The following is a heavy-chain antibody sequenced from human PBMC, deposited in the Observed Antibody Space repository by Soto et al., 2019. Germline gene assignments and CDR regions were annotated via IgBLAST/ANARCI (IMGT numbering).Heavy chain of an antibody. CDR1: GFSFSSLA. Sequence: GGSLRLSCAASGFSFSSLAMSWVRQAPGKGLEWVSSISGRGFDPLYADSVKGRFTISRDNSRNTLYLQVNSMRAEDTAVYYCAKDQTDVTLFDYWGQGTLVTVSS. D-gene: IGHD2-21*02. V-gene: IGHV3-23*01. J-gene: IGHJ4*02. CDR3: AKDQTDVTLFDY. CDR2: ISGRGFDP.